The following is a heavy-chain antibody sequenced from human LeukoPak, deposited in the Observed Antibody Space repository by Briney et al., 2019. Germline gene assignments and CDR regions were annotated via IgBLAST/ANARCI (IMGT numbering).Heavy chain of an antibody. CDR2: INPSGGGT. V-gene: IGHV1-46*01. Sequence: ASVKVPCKASGYSFISYYMHWVRQAPGQGLEWIGIINPSGGGTNYAQKFQGRVTMTRDTSTSTVYMELSSLRSDDTAVYYCAKEARIGNTGGSLDYWGQGTLVTVSS. J-gene: IGHJ4*02. CDR1: GYSFISYY. D-gene: IGHD2-8*02. CDR3: AKEARIGNTGGSLDY.